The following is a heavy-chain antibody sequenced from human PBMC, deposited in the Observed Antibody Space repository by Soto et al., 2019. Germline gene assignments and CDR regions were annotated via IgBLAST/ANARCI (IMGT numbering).Heavy chain of an antibody. Sequence: QVQLVQSGAEVKKPGASVKVSCKASGYTFINYDINWVRQAPGQGLEWVGWMNPDSGNTGYAQNFQGRVTMTGNTSISSVYMELSSLTSEDTAVYDWARRRGSNGWFDLWGQGTLVTVSS. J-gene: IGHJ5*02. CDR3: ARRRGSNGWFDL. D-gene: IGHD2-8*01. V-gene: IGHV1-8*01. CDR1: GYTFINYD. CDR2: MNPDSGNT.